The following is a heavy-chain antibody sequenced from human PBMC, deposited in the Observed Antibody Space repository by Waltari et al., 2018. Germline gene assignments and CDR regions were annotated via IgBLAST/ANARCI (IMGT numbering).Heavy chain of an antibody. CDR3: ARNPRYDSPD. J-gene: IGHJ4*02. V-gene: IGHV3-66*02. CDR1: VFTVSNNY. CDR2: IYSGGYT. Sequence: EVQLAESGGGLVQPGGSLRISCAASVFTVSNNYMSWVRQAPGKGGEGDTLIYSGGYTQYADSVKGRFTISRDNSKNTLDLQMNSQRVEDTAVYYCARNPRYDSPDWGQGTLVTVSS. D-gene: IGHD3-22*01.